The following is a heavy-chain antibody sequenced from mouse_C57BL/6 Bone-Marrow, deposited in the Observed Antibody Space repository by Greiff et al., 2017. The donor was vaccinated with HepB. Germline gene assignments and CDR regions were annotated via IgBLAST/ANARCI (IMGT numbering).Heavy chain of an antibody. J-gene: IGHJ4*01. CDR3: ERKGSSDYYAMDY. CDR2: IHPNSGST. V-gene: IGHV1-64*01. Sequence: VQLQQPGAELVKPGASVKLSCKASGYTFTSYWMHWVKQRPGQGLEWIGMIHPNSGSTNYNEKFKSKATLTVYKSSSTAYMQLSSLTSEDSAVYYCERKGSSDYYAMDYWGQGTSVTVSS. D-gene: IGHD3-2*02. CDR1: GYTFTSYW.